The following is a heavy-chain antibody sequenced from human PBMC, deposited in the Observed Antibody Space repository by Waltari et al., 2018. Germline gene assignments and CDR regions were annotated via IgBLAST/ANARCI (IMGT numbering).Heavy chain of an antibody. CDR1: GYIFTNYW. CDR2: IYPDDSSP. CDR3: ARQLAASWYFDL. V-gene: IGHV5-51*01. D-gene: IGHD2-15*01. J-gene: IGHJ2*01. Sequence: EVQLMQSGADVKKPGESLKISCKGSGYIFTNYWIGWVRQMPGKGLGWMGIIYPDDSSPKYSPSFQGQVTISADKSTSTAFLQWSRLRASDTAMYYCARQLAASWYFDLWGRGTLVTVSS.